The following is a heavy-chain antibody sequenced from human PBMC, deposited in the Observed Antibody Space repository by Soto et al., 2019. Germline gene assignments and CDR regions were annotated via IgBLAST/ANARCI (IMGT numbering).Heavy chain of an antibody. Sequence: GPGVKMPGASVKVSCKTSGYTFTASGLAWLRQAPGQRPEWMGWVSTRNTDTNYAQKFQGRVTMTTDTSTTTTYMELRSLRSDDTAVYYCARELNTDSSAYYSFAYWGQGTLVTVSS. CDR2: VSTRNTDT. CDR1: GYTFTASG. V-gene: IGHV1-18*01. CDR3: ARELNTDSSAYYSFAY. D-gene: IGHD3-22*01. J-gene: IGHJ4*02.